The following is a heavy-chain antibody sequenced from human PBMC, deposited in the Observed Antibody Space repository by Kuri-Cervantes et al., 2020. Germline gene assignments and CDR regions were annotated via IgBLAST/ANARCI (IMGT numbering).Heavy chain of an antibody. Sequence: GESLKISCVASGFTFSAHYMSWIRQAPGKGLEWVAYISGSGGDINYADSVKGRFTISRDNAKNSLYLQMNSLRAEDTALYHCARGGGSVDYWGQGTLVTVSS. D-gene: IGHD3-16*01. CDR3: ARGGGSVDY. CDR1: GFTFSAHY. V-gene: IGHV3-11*01. CDR2: ISGSGGDI. J-gene: IGHJ4*02.